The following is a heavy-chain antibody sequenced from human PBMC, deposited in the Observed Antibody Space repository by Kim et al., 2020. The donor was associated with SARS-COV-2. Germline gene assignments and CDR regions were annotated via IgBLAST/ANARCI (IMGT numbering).Heavy chain of an antibody. J-gene: IGHJ4*02. CDR3: AKTLTGGAYSFDC. Sequence: GGSLRLSCAASGFTLSTFAMNWVRQAPGKGLEWVSSISGSGSSIHYVDSVKGRFIISRDNSQNTIDLQMNSLRADDTAVYYCAKTLTGGAYSFDCWGQGTLVTVSS. CDR2: ISGSGSSI. CDR1: GFTLSTFA. V-gene: IGHV3-23*01. D-gene: IGHD3-9*01.